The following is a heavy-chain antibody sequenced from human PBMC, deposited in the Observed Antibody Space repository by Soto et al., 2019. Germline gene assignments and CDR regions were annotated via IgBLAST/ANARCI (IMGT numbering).Heavy chain of an antibody. D-gene: IGHD1-26*01. J-gene: IGHJ6*02. CDR3: AKSVEGATLYYYYGMDV. CDR2: ISYDGSNK. V-gene: IGHV3-30*18. CDR1: GFTFSSYG. Sequence: QVQLVESGGGVVQPGRSLRLSCAASGFTFSSYGMHWVRQAPGKGLEWVAVISYDGSNKYYADSVKGRFTISRDNSKNTLYLQMNSLRAEDTAVYYCAKSVEGATLYYYYGMDVWGQGTTVTVSS.